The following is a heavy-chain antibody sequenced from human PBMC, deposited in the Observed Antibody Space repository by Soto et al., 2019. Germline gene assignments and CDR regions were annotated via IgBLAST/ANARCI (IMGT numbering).Heavy chain of an antibody. Sequence: PRLSCAAAGFTFSSYWMHWVRQAAGKGLVWVSRINRDGSSTSYADSVKGRFTISRDNAKNTLYLQMKSLRAEDTAVYYCARDESLILGGFDPWGQGTLVTVSS. J-gene: IGHJ5*02. CDR3: ARDESLILGGFDP. CDR1: GFTFSSYW. D-gene: IGHD1-26*01. V-gene: IGHV3-74*01. CDR2: INRDGSST.